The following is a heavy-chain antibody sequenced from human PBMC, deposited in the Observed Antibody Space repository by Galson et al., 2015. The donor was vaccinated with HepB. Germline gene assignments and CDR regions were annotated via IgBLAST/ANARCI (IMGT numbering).Heavy chain of an antibody. D-gene: IGHD4-17*01. J-gene: IGHJ4*02. CDR3: ARVAHSDYGDHAHFDF. CDR2: ISANTIYT. Sequence: SLRLSCAASGFTFSDYYMTWIRQVPGKGLEWISYISANTIYTNYAASVKGRFTISRDNVKNPVFLQMNSLRAEDAALYYCARVAHSDYGDHAHFDFWGRGTLVTVSS. CDR1: GFTFSDYY. V-gene: IGHV3-11*06.